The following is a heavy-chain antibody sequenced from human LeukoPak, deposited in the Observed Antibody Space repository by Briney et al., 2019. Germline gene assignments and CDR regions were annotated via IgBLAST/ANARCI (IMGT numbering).Heavy chain of an antibody. Sequence: GGSLRLSCAASGFTFSSYWMSWVRQAPGKGLEWVANIKQDGSEKYYVDSVKGRFTISRDNSKNTLYLQMNSLRAEDTAVYYCAKDSDSSGWYGVDYWGQGTLVTVSS. CDR1: GFTFSSYW. D-gene: IGHD6-19*01. V-gene: IGHV3-7*01. CDR2: IKQDGSEK. CDR3: AKDSDSSGWYGVDY. J-gene: IGHJ4*02.